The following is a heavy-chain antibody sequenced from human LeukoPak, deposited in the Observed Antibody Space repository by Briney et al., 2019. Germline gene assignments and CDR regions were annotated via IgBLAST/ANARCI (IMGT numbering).Heavy chain of an antibody. D-gene: IGHD1-26*01. Sequence: GPTLVNLTQPLTLTWTLVGVSISTDGGGGGWVRQPQGKALEWLALIYWNDDKRYSPSLRSSDSITKDTTKNQVALTKTNMDHVGTATCYCARLGEWELYFDGWGQGTLVTVS. CDR2: IYWNDDK. CDR1: GVSISTDGGG. V-gene: IGHV2-5*01. CDR3: ARLGEWELYFDG. J-gene: IGHJ4*02.